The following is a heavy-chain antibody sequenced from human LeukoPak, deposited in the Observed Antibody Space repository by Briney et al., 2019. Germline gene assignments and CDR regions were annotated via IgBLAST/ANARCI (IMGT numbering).Heavy chain of an antibody. D-gene: IGHD5-24*01. V-gene: IGHV4-38-2*02. CDR1: NFSITSNYY. Sequence: SETLSLTCTVSNFSITSNYYWVWIRQPPGKRLEWIGSIYHAGATFYNPSLQSRVTISVDTSKNQFSLKLSSVTAADTAVYYCAREKGGDGYTLPRDFQHWGQGTLVTVSS. J-gene: IGHJ1*01. CDR2: IYHAGAT. CDR3: AREKGGDGYTLPRDFQH.